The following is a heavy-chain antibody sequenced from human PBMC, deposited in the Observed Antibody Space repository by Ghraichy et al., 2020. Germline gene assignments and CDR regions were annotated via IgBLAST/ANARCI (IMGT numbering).Heavy chain of an antibody. Sequence: SETLSLTCTVSGGSISSSSYYWGWIRQPPGKGLEWIGSIYYSGSTYYNPSLKSRVTISVDTSKNQFSLKLSSVTSAEPDVYYCARRFGPSRFNFDYWGQGTLVTVSS. D-gene: IGHD3-16*01. CDR1: GGSISSSSYY. J-gene: IGHJ4*02. CDR3: ARRFGPSRFNFDY. CDR2: IYYSGST. V-gene: IGHV4-39*01.